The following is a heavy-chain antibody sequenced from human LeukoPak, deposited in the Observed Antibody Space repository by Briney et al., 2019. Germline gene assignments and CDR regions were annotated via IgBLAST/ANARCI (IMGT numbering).Heavy chain of an antibody. V-gene: IGHV3-33*06. D-gene: IGHD5-24*01. Sequence: GGSLRLSCAASGFTFSAFGMHWVRQAPGKGPEWVAVIWYDGSAKYYGDSVKGRFTISRDNSENTLYLQMNSLRVEDTAVYYCAKDSMAASWGQGTMVTVSS. J-gene: IGHJ3*01. CDR3: AKDSMAAS. CDR1: GFTFSAFG. CDR2: IWYDGSAK.